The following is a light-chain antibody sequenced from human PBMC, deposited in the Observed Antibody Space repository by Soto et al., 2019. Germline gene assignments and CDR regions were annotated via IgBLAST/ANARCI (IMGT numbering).Light chain of an antibody. V-gene: IGKV1-5*01. Sequence: DIQMTQSPSTLSASVGDRVTITCRTSQGISSFLAWYQQIPGKAPKLLIYDASSLESGVPSRFSGSGSGTEFTLTISSLQPDDFATYYCQQYNSYPWTFGQGTKVDIK. CDR2: DAS. CDR3: QQYNSYPWT. J-gene: IGKJ1*01. CDR1: QGISSF.